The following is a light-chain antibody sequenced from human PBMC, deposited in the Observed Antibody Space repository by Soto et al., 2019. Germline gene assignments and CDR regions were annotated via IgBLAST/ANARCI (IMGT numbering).Light chain of an antibody. Sequence: EIVLTQSPGTLSLSPGERATLSCRASQSVRSSYLAWYQQKPGQAPRLLIYGASSRATGIPDRFSGSGSGIDFTLTISRLEPEDFAVYYCQQYGNSPRTFGPGTIVDFK. CDR3: QQYGNSPRT. CDR1: QSVRSSY. J-gene: IGKJ3*01. CDR2: GAS. V-gene: IGKV3-20*01.